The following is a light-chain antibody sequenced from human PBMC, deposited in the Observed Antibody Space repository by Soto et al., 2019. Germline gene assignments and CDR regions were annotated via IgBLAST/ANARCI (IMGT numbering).Light chain of an antibody. Sequence: QSVLTQPPSASGSPGQSVTISCTGTSSDVGGYNYVSWYQQHPGKAPKLIIYEVTKRPSGVPDRFSGSKSGNTASLTVSGPQADDEADCYCRSYAGSNNFFGGGTKVTVL. V-gene: IGLV2-8*01. CDR2: EVT. J-gene: IGLJ2*01. CDR1: SSDVGGYNY. CDR3: RSYAGSNNF.